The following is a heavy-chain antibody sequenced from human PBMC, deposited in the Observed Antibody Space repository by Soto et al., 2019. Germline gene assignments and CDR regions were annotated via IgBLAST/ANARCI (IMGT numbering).Heavy chain of an antibody. Sequence: GGSLRLSCAAFGFTFTNYAMTWVRRAPGKGLEWVSAISGLGGSTYYADSVKGRFTISRDNSKNTLYLQMNSLRAEDTAVYYCARGGEGGDHYHYMGVWGKGTTVTVSS. CDR3: ARGGEGGDHYHYMGV. V-gene: IGHV3-23*01. CDR1: GFTFTNYA. D-gene: IGHD2-21*02. J-gene: IGHJ6*03. CDR2: ISGLGGST.